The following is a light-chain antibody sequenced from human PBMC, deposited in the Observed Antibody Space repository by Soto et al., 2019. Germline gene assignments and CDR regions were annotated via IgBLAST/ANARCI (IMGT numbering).Light chain of an antibody. CDR1: NIGSKS. CDR3: QVWDSSRDRYV. CDR2: YDS. J-gene: IGLJ1*01. Sequence: SYELTQPPSVSVAPGKTARITCGGNNIGSKSVHWYQQKPGQAPVLVIYYDSDRPSGIPERFSGSNSGNTATLTISRVEAGDESDYYCQVWDSSRDRYVFGTGTNVTVL. V-gene: IGLV3-21*04.